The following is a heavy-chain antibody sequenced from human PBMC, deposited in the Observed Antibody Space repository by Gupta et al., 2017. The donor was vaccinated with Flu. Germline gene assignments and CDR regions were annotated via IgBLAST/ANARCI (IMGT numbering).Heavy chain of an antibody. V-gene: IGHV3-21*01. J-gene: IGHJ4*02. Sequence: APGKGLEWVSSISSSSSYIYYADSVKGRFTISRDNAKNSLYLQMNSLRAEDTAVYYCARGVLVVAATRAYFDYWGQGTLVTVSS. D-gene: IGHD2-15*01. CDR2: ISSSSSYI. CDR3: ARGVLVVAATRAYFDY.